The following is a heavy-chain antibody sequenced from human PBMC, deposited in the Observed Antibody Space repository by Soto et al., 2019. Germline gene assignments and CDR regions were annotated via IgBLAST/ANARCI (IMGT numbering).Heavy chain of an antibody. D-gene: IGHD1-1*01. CDR2: ISPSGGDT. CDR3: VKGFREPDY. CDR1: GFTFSSYG. Sequence: PGGSLRLSCSASGFTFSSYGINWVRQAPGKGLEYVSVISPSGGDTFYADSVRGRFTISRDNSKNTVFLQMSDLRREDTAVYYCVKGFREPDYWGLGTLVTVSS. J-gene: IGHJ4*01. V-gene: IGHV3-64D*06.